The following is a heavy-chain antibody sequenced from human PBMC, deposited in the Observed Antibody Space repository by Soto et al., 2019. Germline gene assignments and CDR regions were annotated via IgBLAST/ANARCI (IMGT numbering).Heavy chain of an antibody. J-gene: IGHJ4*02. CDR3: AKDPYSTPTTVTTFD. Sequence: GGSLRLSCAASGFSFTSYAMSWVRQAPGKGLEWVSAVSGSGGSTYYADSVKGRFTISRDNSKNTLYLQMNSLRAEDTALYYCAKDPYSTPTTVTTFDWGQGTLVTVSS. CDR1: GFSFTSYA. D-gene: IGHD4-17*01. CDR2: VSGSGGST. V-gene: IGHV3-23*01.